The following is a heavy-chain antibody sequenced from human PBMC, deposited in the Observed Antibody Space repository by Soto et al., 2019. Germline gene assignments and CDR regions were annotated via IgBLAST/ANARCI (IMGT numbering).Heavy chain of an antibody. CDR1: GGPISGYY. Sequence: SETLSLTCTVSGGPISGYYWSWVRQPPGKGLEGIGYIHYSGSTKYNPPLKSRVTMSVDTSKNQFSLSLISLTAADTAVYYCARYTDTYHSYWGQGTPVTVSS. CDR3: ARYTDTYHSY. J-gene: IGHJ4*02. D-gene: IGHD1-20*01. CDR2: IHYSGST. V-gene: IGHV4-59*01.